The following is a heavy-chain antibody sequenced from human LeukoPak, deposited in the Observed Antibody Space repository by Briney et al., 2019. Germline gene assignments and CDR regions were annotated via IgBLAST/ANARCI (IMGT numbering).Heavy chain of an antibody. D-gene: IGHD2-2*01. Sequence: PGGSLRLSCAASGFTFSSYEMNWVRQAPGKGLEWVSYISIIGSTIYYADSVKGRFTISGDNAKNSLYLQMNSLRAEDTAVYYCARDPIPRIVVVPAAMSNWFDPWGQGTLVTVSS. CDR2: ISIIGSTI. CDR1: GFTFSSYE. J-gene: IGHJ5*02. CDR3: ARDPIPRIVVVPAAMSNWFDP. V-gene: IGHV3-48*03.